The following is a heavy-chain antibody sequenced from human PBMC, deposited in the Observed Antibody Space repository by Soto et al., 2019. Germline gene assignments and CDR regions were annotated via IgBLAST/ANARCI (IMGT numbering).Heavy chain of an antibody. Sequence: GGSPRIPGAASGYTLYSYAMAGSRKAPGKGLEWVSAISGSGGSTYYADSVKGRFTISRDNSKNTLYLQMNSLRAEDTAVYYCAKEPSIAVASDDAFDIWGQGTMVTVSS. V-gene: IGHV3-23*01. J-gene: IGHJ3*02. CDR3: AKEPSIAVASDDAFDI. CDR1: GYTLYSYA. D-gene: IGHD6-19*01. CDR2: ISGSGGST.